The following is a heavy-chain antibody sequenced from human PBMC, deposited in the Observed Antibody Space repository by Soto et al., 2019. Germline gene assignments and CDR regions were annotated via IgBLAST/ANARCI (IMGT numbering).Heavy chain of an antibody. V-gene: IGHV1-69*01. J-gene: IGHJ6*02. D-gene: IGHD7-27*01. CDR1: GGNFITFA. CDR2: IIPISSTT. CDR3: AKKLGIDPFGSYGLDV. Sequence: QVELVQSGAEVKKPGSSVKVSCKASGGNFITFAISWVRQAPGQGLEWMGEIIPISSTTKSAHKFQDRVTISAGGSSGTVHLELRSLKSEDPAIYFCAKKLGIDPFGSYGLDVWGQGTTVTVSS.